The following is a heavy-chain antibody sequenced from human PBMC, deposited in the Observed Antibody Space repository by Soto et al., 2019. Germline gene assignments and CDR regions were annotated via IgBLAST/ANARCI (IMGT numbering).Heavy chain of an antibody. V-gene: IGHV1-69*13. D-gene: IGHD3-3*01. CDR3: ARGTEWLFHDAFDI. CDR2: IIPIFGTA. J-gene: IGHJ3*02. CDR1: GGTFSSYA. Sequence: ASVKVSCKASGGTFSSYAISWVRQAPGQGLEWMGGIIPIFGTANYAQKFQGRVTITADESTSTAYMELSSLRSEDTAVYYCARGTEWLFHDAFDIWGQGTMVTVSS.